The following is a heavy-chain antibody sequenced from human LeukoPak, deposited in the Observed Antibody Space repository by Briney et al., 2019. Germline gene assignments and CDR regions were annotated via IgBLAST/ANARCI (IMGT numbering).Heavy chain of an antibody. Sequence: ASVKVSCKASGYTFTGYYIHWVRQAPGQGLEWMGWINPNSGGIKYAQKLQGRVTMTTDTPTSTAYMELRSLRSDDTAVYYCARDKAARQIERHYYYYYYMDVWGKGTTVTVSS. J-gene: IGHJ6*03. D-gene: IGHD6-6*01. CDR1: GYTFTGYY. CDR2: INPNSGGI. V-gene: IGHV1-2*02. CDR3: ARDKAARQIERHYYYYYYMDV.